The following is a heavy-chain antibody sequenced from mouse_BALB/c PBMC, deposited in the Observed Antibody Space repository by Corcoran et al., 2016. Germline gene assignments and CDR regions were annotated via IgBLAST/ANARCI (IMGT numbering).Heavy chain of an antibody. CDR3: AYGSAWFAY. D-gene: IGHD1-2*01. Sequence: EVQLQQSGAELVKPGASVKLSCTASGFNTKDTYMHWVKQRPEQGLEWIGRIDPANGNTKYDPKFQGKATITADTSSNTAYLQLSSLTSEDTAVYYCAYGSAWFAYWGQGTLVTVSA. V-gene: IGHV14-3*02. J-gene: IGHJ3*01. CDR1: GFNTKDTY. CDR2: IDPANGNT.